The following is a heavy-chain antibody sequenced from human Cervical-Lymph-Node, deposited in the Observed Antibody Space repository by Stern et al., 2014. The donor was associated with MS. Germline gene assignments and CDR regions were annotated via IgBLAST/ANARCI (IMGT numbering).Heavy chain of an antibody. J-gene: IGHJ4*02. V-gene: IGHV3-11*01. CDR1: GFTFSDYY. CDR3: GKGGNNWSY. CDR2: IGASGNDI. Sequence: QVQLVQSGGDLVKPGGSLRLSCAASGFTFSDYYMTWVRQPPGKGLEWVSYIGASGNDIHYADSVKGRFTISRDNAKNSLSLQMNSLRPGDTAVYYCGKGGNNWSYWGQGTLVTVSS. D-gene: IGHD1-1*01.